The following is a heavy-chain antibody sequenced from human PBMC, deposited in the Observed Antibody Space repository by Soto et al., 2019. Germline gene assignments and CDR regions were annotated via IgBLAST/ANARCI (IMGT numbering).Heavy chain of an antibody. CDR3: ARGKYYYDSSGYYLPVYFDY. CDR1: GGSFTSNNW. Sequence: PSETLSLTCAVSGGSFTSNNWWTWVRQPPGQGLEWIGEIYHSGSTNYNPSLKSRVTISVDTSKNQFSLKLSSVTAADTAVYYCARGKYYYDSSGYYLPVYFDYWGQGTLVTVSS. J-gene: IGHJ4*02. CDR2: IYHSGST. D-gene: IGHD3-22*01. V-gene: IGHV4-4*02.